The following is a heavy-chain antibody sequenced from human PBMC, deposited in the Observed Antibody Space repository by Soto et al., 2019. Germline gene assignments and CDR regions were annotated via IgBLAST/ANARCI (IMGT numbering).Heavy chain of an antibody. Sequence: PGGSLRLSCAASGLTFSSYAMSWFRQAPGKGLEWVSAISGSGGSTYYADSVKGRFTISRDNSKNTLYLQMNSLRAEDTAVYYCAKDSQYDYVWGSYRPNDAFDIWGQGTMVTVSS. D-gene: IGHD3-16*02. CDR3: AKDSQYDYVWGSYRPNDAFDI. CDR2: ISGSGGST. CDR1: GLTFSSYA. V-gene: IGHV3-23*01. J-gene: IGHJ3*02.